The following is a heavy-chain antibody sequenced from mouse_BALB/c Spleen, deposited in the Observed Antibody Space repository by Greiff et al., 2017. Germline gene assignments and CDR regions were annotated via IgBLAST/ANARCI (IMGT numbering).Heavy chain of an antibody. V-gene: IGHV2-6-7*01. CDR3: AREALYGSSYDYAMDY. Sequence: QVQLKESGPGLVAPSQSLSITCTVSGFSLTGYGVNWVRPPPGKGLEWLGMIWGDGSTDYNSALKSRLSISKDNSKSQVFLKMNSLQTDDTARYYCAREALYGSSYDYAMDYWGQGTSVTVSS. CDR2: IWGDGST. J-gene: IGHJ4*01. D-gene: IGHD1-1*01. CDR1: GFSLTGYG.